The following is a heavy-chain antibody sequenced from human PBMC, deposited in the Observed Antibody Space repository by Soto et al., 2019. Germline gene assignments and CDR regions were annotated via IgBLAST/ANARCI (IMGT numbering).Heavy chain of an antibody. D-gene: IGHD5-12*01. CDR1: GGSVSSGDYF. J-gene: IGHJ4*02. Sequence: NPSETLSLTCTVSGGSVSSGDYFWSWIRQPPGKGLEWIGYIYDSGSSYYNPSLESRVTMSVDTSKNQFSLKLRSVTAADTAMYYCAREKGYISGPKNFDSWGQGTLVTVSS. CDR3: AREKGYISGPKNFDS. V-gene: IGHV4-30-4*01. CDR2: IYDSGSS.